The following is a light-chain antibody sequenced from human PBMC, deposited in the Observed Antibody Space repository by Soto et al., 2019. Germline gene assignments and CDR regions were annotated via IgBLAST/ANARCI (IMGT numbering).Light chain of an antibody. CDR2: GNS. J-gene: IGLJ1*01. CDR3: QSYDSTLSARYV. CDR1: SSNIGANYD. Sequence: SVLTQPPSVSGAPGQRVTISCTGRSSNIGANYDVHWYQQRPGTAPKLLIFGNSNRPSGVPDRFSGSKSGTSASLAITGLQAEDEGDYYCQSYDSTLSARYVFGTGTKSPS. V-gene: IGLV1-40*01.